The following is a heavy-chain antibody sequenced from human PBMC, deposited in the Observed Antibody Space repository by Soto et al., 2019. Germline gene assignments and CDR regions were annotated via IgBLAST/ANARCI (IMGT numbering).Heavy chain of an antibody. D-gene: IGHD6-13*01. CDR3: ARDLAAVPRAFDY. Sequence: QVQLQESGPGLLKPSETLSLTCTVSGGSISSYFYIWVRQPPGKGLDWIGSVYYTGTTDYNPSLNSRVTIAVDTSKTQFSLNLRSVTAADTAVYYCARDLAAVPRAFDYWGRGTLVTVSS. V-gene: IGHV4-59*01. J-gene: IGHJ4*02. CDR1: GGSISSYF. CDR2: VYYTGTT.